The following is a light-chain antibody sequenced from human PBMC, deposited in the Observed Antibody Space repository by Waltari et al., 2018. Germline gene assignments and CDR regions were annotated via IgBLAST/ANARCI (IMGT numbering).Light chain of an antibody. CDR2: DVS. CDR3: SSYTDSGTFLV. J-gene: IGLJ2*01. CDR1: SSDVGGYNY. V-gene: IGLV2-14*01. Sequence: QSALTQPASVSGSPGQSITISCTGTSSDVGGYNYVSWYHQHPGKAPKLMIYDVSKRPSGGSNRFAGSKSGNTTSLTISGLQAEDEADYYCSSYTDSGTFLVIGGGTKLTVL.